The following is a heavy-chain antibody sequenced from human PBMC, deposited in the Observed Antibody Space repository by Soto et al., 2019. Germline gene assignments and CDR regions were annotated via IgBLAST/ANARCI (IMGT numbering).Heavy chain of an antibody. CDR1: SVSIYSGSFH. CDR2: INFSGST. J-gene: IGHJ4*02. V-gene: IGHV4-39*01. D-gene: IGHD2-2*02. Sequence: PSETLSLTCTVSSVSIYSGSFHWGWIRQPPGKGLEWIGSINFSGSTYYNPSLKSRVTISVDTSKNQFSLNLRSVTAADTAVYYCARRHAPRYTSGNNHFDFWGQGSQVTVSS. CDR3: ARRHAPRYTSGNNHFDF.